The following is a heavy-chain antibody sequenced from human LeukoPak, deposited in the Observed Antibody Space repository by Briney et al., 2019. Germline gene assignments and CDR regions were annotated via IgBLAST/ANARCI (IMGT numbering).Heavy chain of an antibody. V-gene: IGHV4-4*09. CDR1: GDSIRTYY. CDR2: ISDSGST. D-gene: IGHD6-19*01. CDR3: ARRGYSTGWYYFDY. J-gene: IGHJ4*02. Sequence: TSETLSLTCTVSGDSIRTYYWSWIRQPPGKGLEWIGYISDSGSTNYNPSLESRVTISVDTSKNPFSLKLSSVTAADTAVYYCARRGYSTGWYYFDYWGQGTLVTVSS.